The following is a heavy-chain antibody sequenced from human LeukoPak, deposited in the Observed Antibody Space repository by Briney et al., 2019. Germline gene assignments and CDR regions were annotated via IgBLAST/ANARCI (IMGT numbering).Heavy chain of an antibody. V-gene: IGHV4-34*01. Sequence: SETLSLTCAVYGGSFSGYYWSWIRQPPGKGLEWIGEINHSGSTNYNPSLKSRVTISVDTSKNQFSLKLSSVTAADTAVYYCARDNDYYDSSGYPNWFDPWGQGTLVTVSS. D-gene: IGHD3-22*01. J-gene: IGHJ5*02. CDR3: ARDNDYYDSSGYPNWFDP. CDR1: GGSFSGYY. CDR2: INHSGST.